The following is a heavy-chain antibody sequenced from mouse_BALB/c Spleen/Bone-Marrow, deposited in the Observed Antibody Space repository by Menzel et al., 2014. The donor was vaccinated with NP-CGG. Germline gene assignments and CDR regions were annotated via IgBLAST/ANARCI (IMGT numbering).Heavy chain of an antibody. V-gene: IGHV1-7*01. D-gene: IGHD2-3*01. CDR1: GYTFTNYW. Sequence: VKLQESGAELAKPRASVKMSCKASGYTFTNYWMHWVKQRPGQGLEWIGYIGPSTGYTEYNQKFKDKATLTADKSSSTAYMQLSSLTSEDSAVYYCARGGIYDGYSYWGQGTLVTVSA. CDR2: IGPSTGYT. CDR3: ARGGIYDGYSY. J-gene: IGHJ3*01.